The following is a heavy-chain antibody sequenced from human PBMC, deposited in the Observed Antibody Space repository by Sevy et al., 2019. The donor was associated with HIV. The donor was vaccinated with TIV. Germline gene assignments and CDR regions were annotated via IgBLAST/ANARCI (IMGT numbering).Heavy chain of an antibody. J-gene: IGHJ5*02. Sequence: GGSLRLSCAASGFTFSDYYMSWIRQAPGKGLEWVSYISSSSSYTNYADSVKGRFTISRDNAKNSLYLQMNSLRAEDTAVSYCARDSPRGSSGPNWFDPWGQGTLVTVSS. CDR1: GFTFSDYY. V-gene: IGHV3-11*06. CDR3: ARDSPRGSSGPNWFDP. D-gene: IGHD6-19*01. CDR2: ISSSSSYT.